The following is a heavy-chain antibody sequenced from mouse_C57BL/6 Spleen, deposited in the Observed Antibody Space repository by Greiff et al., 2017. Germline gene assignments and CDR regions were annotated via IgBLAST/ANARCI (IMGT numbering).Heavy chain of an antibody. CDR3: ARTIYCGSSHYYAMDY. V-gene: IGHV1-59*01. CDR1: GYTFTSYW. Sequence: QVQLQQPGAELVRPGTSVKLSCKASGYTFTSYWMHWVKQRPGQGLEWIGVIDPSDSYTNYNQKFKGKATLTVDTSSSTAYMQLSSLTSEDSAVYYCARTIYCGSSHYYAMDYWGQGTSVTVSS. D-gene: IGHD1-1*01. J-gene: IGHJ4*01. CDR2: IDPSDSYT.